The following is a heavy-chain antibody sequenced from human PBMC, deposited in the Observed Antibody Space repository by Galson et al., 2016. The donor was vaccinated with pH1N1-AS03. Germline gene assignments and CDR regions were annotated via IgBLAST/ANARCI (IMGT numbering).Heavy chain of an antibody. Sequence: SLRLSCAASGFTFPGYGMHWVRQAPGKGLEWVALIQYDESYKNYAGSVRGRFTISRDISRSTLFLQMNSLRIDDTAVYFCVKEDGLGGQRDYWGRGTLVTVSS. V-gene: IGHV3-30*02. D-gene: IGHD2-15*01. J-gene: IGHJ4*02. CDR1: GFTFPGYG. CDR2: IQYDESYK. CDR3: VKEDGLGGQRDY.